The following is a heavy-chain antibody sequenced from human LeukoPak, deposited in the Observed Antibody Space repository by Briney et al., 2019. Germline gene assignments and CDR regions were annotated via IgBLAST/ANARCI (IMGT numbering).Heavy chain of an antibody. CDR2: IYYSGNT. CDR3: ARAAEQQLIRGYYQYMYV. J-gene: IGHJ6*03. D-gene: IGHD6-13*01. Sequence: PSETLSLTCTVSGGSIKSYYWTWIRQSPGKGLEWIGYIYYSGNTKYNPSLKSRVTISIDTSKNQFSLTLTSVTAADTAVYYCARAAEQQLIRGYYQYMYVWGKGTTVTVSS. CDR1: GGSIKSYY. V-gene: IGHV4-59*01.